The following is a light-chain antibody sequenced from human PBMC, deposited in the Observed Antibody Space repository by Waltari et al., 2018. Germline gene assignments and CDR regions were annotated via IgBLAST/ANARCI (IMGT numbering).Light chain of an antibody. CDR3: QQYTNWPLS. CDR2: DAS. V-gene: IGKV3D-15*01. CDR1: QSVSTN. J-gene: IGKJ4*01. Sequence: PGERATLSYRASQSVSTNLAWYQQRPGQAPRLLIFDASARATDIPDRFSGSGSATDFTLTVNGLEPEDFAIYYCQQYTNWPLSFGGGTKVEIK.